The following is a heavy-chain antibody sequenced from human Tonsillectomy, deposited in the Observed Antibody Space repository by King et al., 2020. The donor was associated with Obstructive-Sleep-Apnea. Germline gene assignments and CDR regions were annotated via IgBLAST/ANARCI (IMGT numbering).Heavy chain of an antibody. D-gene: IGHD3-10*01. V-gene: IGHV1-18*01. Sequence: VQLVESGAEVKKPGASVKVSCKASGYIFISYGISWVRQAPGQGLEWMGWISGYNGKTIYAQKLQGRVTLSKETSTSTVYVELRSLRSDDTAVYYCARNTGSHAFEIWGQGTMVSVSS. CDR2: ISGYNGKT. CDR3: ARNTGSHAFEI. J-gene: IGHJ3*02. CDR1: GYIFISYG.